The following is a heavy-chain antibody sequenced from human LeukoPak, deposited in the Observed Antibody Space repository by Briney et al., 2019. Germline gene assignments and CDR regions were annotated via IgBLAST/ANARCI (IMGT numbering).Heavy chain of an antibody. CDR2: ISNSGSTL. CDR3: ARDALGSYDY. D-gene: IGHD3-10*01. J-gene: IGHJ4*02. CDR1: GFAFSDFY. Sequence: GGPLRLYCAASGFAFSDFYMFWIRQAPGKGLEWISYISNSGSTLYYADSVKGRFTISRDNDKNLLYLQMNSLRADDTAVYYCARDALGSYDYWGQGTLVTVSS. V-gene: IGHV3-11*01.